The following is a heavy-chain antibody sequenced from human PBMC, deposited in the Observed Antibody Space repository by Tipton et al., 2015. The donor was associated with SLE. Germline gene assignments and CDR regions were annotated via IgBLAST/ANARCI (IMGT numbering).Heavy chain of an antibody. Sequence: TLSLTCTVSGGSISSSTYYWGWIRQPPGKGLEWIGTISYSGSTNYSPSLKSRVTISVDTYKNQFSLEMNSVTAADTAVYYCARSPTLSRFDYWGQGTLVTVSS. V-gene: IGHV4-39*07. CDR2: ISYSGST. J-gene: IGHJ4*02. CDR1: GGSISSSTYY. CDR3: ARSPTLSRFDY.